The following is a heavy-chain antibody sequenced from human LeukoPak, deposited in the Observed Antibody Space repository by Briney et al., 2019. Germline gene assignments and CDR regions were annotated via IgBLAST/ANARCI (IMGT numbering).Heavy chain of an antibody. J-gene: IGHJ4*02. Sequence: QPGGSLRLSCAASGFTFSSYAMSWVRQAPGKGLEWVSAISGSGGSTYYAASVKGRFHISRDNSKKTLYLQMNSLRAEDTAVYYCAKDRGSGSYVLGDYFDYWGQGTLVTVSS. CDR3: AKDRGSGSYVLGDYFDY. CDR2: ISGSGGST. D-gene: IGHD1-26*01. CDR1: GFTFSSYA. V-gene: IGHV3-23*01.